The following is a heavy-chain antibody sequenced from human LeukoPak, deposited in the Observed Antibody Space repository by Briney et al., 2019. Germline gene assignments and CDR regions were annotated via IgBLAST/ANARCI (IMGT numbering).Heavy chain of an antibody. V-gene: IGHV4-39*07. CDR3: AKWGYSNWYFDS. J-gene: IGHJ4*02. Sequence: PSETLSLTCTVSGGSISSSSYYWGWIRQPPGEGLEWIGSIYYSGSTYYNPSLKSRVTISVDTSKNQFSLKLISVTAADTAVYYCAKWGYSNWYFDSWGQGTLVTVSS. CDR2: IYYSGST. CDR1: GGSISSSSYY. D-gene: IGHD1-26*01.